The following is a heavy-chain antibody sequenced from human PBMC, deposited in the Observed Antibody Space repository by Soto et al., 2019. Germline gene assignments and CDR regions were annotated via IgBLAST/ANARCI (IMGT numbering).Heavy chain of an antibody. CDR1: GFRFKSFV. J-gene: IGHJ4*02. CDR2: TSYDGNNK. D-gene: IGHD3-16*01. V-gene: IGHV3-30*19. CDR3: ARWGTTGGFDL. Sequence: QVQLVESGGGVVQPGTSLRLSCAASGFRFKSFVMHWVRQAPGKGLEWVAFTSYDGNNKDYGDSVKGRFTVSRDNSQNTLQLQRDFLRPEDTALYYCARWGTTGGFDLWGQGTLVSVSA.